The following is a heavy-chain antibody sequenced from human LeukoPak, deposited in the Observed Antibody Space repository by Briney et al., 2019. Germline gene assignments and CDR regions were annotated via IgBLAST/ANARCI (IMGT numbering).Heavy chain of an antibody. CDR1: RFISIEYW. J-gene: IGHJ4*02. CDR2: INEVGTKE. CDR3: AARESSMSRTH. V-gene: IGHV3-7*02. Sequence: GGSLRLSCAASRFISIEYWMYCVCEVPGEGREWVANINEVGTKEDYVDSVRGRFTISRDNTKNTLYLQMNSLRAEDTALYYCAARESSMSRTHWGQGTLVTVSS. D-gene: IGHD2/OR15-2a*01.